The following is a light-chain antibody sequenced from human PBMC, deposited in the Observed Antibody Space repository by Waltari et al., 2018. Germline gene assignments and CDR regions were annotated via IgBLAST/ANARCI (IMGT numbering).Light chain of an antibody. CDR1: SSDVGVYNY. CDR2: YVT. J-gene: IGLJ3*02. CDR3: CSYTTSSAWV. V-gene: IGLV2-14*01. Sequence: QSALTQPASVSGSPGQSITISCTGTSSDVGVYNYVSWYQQNPGKAPTLMIYYVTKRPSGGSDRCSGSKSGNTASLTISGLQAEDEADYYCCSYTTSSAWVFGGGTKLTVL.